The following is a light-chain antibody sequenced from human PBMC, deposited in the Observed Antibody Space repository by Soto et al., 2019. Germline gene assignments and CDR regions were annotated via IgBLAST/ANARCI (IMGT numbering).Light chain of an antibody. V-gene: IGLV2-8*01. CDR1: SSDIGGYNL. CDR3: SSYADTNNLV. J-gene: IGLJ2*01. Sequence: QSVLTQPPSASGSPGQSVTISCTGTSSDIGGYNLVSWYQQHPGKAPKLMIDEVNKRPSGVPDRFSGSKSGNTASLTVSGLQAEDEADYHCSSYADTNNLVFGGGTKVTVL. CDR2: EVN.